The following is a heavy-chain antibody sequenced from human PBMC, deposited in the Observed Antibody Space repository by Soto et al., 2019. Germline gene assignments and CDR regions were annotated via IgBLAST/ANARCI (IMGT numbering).Heavy chain of an antibody. V-gene: IGHV3-30*18. J-gene: IGHJ4*02. D-gene: IGHD4-17*01. Sequence: VQLVESGGGVVQPGRSLRLSCAASGFTFSSYGMHWVRQAPGKGLEWVAVISYDGSNKYYADSVKGRFTISRDNSKNTLYLQMNSLRAEDTSVYYCAKDPGSPFGGTVTTLHWGQGTLVTVSS. CDR1: GFTFSSYG. CDR3: AKDPGSPFGGTVTTLH. CDR2: ISYDGSNK.